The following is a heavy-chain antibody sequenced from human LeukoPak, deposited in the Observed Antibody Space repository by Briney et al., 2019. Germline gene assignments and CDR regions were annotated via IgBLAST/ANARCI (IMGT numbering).Heavy chain of an antibody. Sequence: PGGSLRLSCAASGLAFSTYEMNWVRQAPGKGLEWVSYISTSGSTIHYADSVKGRFTFSRDNAKNSVYLQMNSLRAEDTAVYYCARGSRTIELGDDYWGQGTLVTVSS. CDR3: ARGSRTIELGDDY. J-gene: IGHJ4*02. CDR2: ISTSGSTI. V-gene: IGHV3-48*03. D-gene: IGHD5-24*01. CDR1: GLAFSTYE.